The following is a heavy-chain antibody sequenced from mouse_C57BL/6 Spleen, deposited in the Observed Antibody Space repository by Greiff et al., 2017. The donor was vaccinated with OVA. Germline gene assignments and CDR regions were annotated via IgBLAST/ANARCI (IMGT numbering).Heavy chain of an antibody. V-gene: IGHV1-82*01. D-gene: IGHD2-5*01. J-gene: IGHJ1*03. CDR1: GYAFSSSW. CDR2: IYPGDGDT. Sequence: QVQLQQSGPELVKPGASVKISCKASGYAFSSSWMNWVKQRPGKGLEWIGRIYPGDGDTNYNGKFKGKATLTADKSSSTAYMQLSSLTSEDSAVYFCARFYYSSYWYFDVWGTGTTVTVSS. CDR3: ARFYYSSYWYFDV.